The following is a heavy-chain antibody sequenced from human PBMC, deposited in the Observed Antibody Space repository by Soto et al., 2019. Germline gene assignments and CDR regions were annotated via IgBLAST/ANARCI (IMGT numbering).Heavy chain of an antibody. D-gene: IGHD5-12*01. CDR3: AKDPARKVATPNFDY. CDR1: GFTFSSYA. Sequence: GGSLRLSCAASGFTFSSYAMSWVRQAPGRGLEWVSAISGSGGSTYYADSVKGRFTISRDNSKNTLYLQMNSLRAEDTAVYYCAKDPARKVATPNFDYWGQGTLVTVSS. V-gene: IGHV3-23*01. J-gene: IGHJ4*02. CDR2: ISGSGGST.